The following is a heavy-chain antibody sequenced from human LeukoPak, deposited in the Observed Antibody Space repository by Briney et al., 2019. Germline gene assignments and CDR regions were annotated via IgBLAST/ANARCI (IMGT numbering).Heavy chain of an antibody. CDR2: ISYSGST. CDR3: AGHHPRNTVDF. CDR1: GGSISSYY. D-gene: IGHD2/OR15-2a*01. Sequence: SETLSLTCTVSGGSISSYYWSWIRQPPGKGLEWIGYISYSGSTNSNPSRKSRVTISLDTSKNQFSLKLSSVTAADTPVYYCAGHHPRNTVDFWGQGTLVTVSS. J-gene: IGHJ4*02. V-gene: IGHV4-59*08.